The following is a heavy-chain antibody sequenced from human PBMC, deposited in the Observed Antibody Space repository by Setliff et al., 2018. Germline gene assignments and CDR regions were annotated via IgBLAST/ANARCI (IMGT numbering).Heavy chain of an antibody. V-gene: IGHV3-74*01. D-gene: IGHD3-10*01. CDR1: GFSFNKYW. Sequence: GGSLRLSCAASGFSFNKYWMYWVRQAPGKGLVWVSRINSDGSSTNYAPSVKGRFTISRDNANNTLYLHMNSLRAEDTAVFYCARSGYGSGSYYKVDYWGQGTLVTVS. J-gene: IGHJ4*02. CDR3: ARSGYGSGSYYKVDY. CDR2: INSDGSST.